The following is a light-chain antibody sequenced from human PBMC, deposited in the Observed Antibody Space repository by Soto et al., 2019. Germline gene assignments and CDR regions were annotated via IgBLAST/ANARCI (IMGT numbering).Light chain of an antibody. V-gene: IGLV7-46*01. J-gene: IGLJ3*02. Sequence: QAVVTQEPSLTVSPGGTVTFTCVSSTGAVATSHYPYWFQQKPGQAPKTLIYDTNNRHSWTPARFSGSLLGGKPALTLSGAQPEDEAEYYCSLSDSGIRVFGGGTELTVL. CDR3: SLSDSGIRV. CDR2: DTN. CDR1: TGAVATSHY.